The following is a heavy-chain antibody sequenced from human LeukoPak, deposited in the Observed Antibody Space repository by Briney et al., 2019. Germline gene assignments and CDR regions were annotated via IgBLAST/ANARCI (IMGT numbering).Heavy chain of an antibody. CDR3: ARHQQMTYFDS. J-gene: IGHJ4*02. V-gene: IGHV5-51*01. CDR1: GHIFGTYW. CDR2: IYPGDSDT. Sequence: PGESLKISCKDSGHIFGTYWIAWGRQVPGKGVEWMGIIYPGDSDTRDSPSFQGQVTISADKSISTAYLQWSSLKASDTAMYFCARHQQMTYFDSWGQGTLVTVSS. D-gene: IGHD6-13*01.